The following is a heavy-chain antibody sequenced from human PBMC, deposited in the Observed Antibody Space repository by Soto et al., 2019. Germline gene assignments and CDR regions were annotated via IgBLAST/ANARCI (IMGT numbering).Heavy chain of an antibody. CDR3: AAGYSSRLGWDYYYGMDV. J-gene: IGHJ6*02. CDR1: GFTFTSSA. Sequence: QMQLVQSGPAVKKPGTSVKVSCKASGFTFTSSAVQWVRQARGQRREWIGWIVVGSGNTNYAQKFQERVTITRDMSTSTAYMELSSLRSEDTAVYYCAAGYSSRLGWDYYYGMDVWGQGTTVTVSS. D-gene: IGHD6-13*01. V-gene: IGHV1-58*01. CDR2: IVVGSGNT.